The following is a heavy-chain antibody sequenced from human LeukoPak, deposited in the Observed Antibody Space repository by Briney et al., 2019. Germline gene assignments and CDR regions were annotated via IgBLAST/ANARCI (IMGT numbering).Heavy chain of an antibody. CDR2: INSNGDT. CDR3: ARDRGLDGSDQLDS. J-gene: IGHJ5*01. Sequence: SETLSLTCTVSGGSISSYHWIWIRQPAGKGLEWIGRINSNGDTAYNPSLKSRATMSLDMTNNQFSLKLSSVTAADTAVYYCARDRGLDGSDQLDSWGPGTLVTVSS. V-gene: IGHV4-4*07. CDR1: GGSISSYH. D-gene: IGHD3-10*01.